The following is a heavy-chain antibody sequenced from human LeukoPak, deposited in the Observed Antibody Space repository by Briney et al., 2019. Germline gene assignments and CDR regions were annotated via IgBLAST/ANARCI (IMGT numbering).Heavy chain of an antibody. CDR1: GGSISSYY. Sequence: PSETLSLTCTVSGGSISSYYWSWIRQPPGKGLEWIGYIYYSGSTNYNPSLKSRVTISVDTSKNQFSLKLSSVIAADTAVYYCARLSATVSPHFDHWGQGTLVTVSS. CDR3: ARLSATVSPHFDH. D-gene: IGHD4-11*01. V-gene: IGHV4-59*08. J-gene: IGHJ4*02. CDR2: IYYSGST.